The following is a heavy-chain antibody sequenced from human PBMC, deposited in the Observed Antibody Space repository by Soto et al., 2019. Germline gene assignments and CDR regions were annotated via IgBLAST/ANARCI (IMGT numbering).Heavy chain of an antibody. J-gene: IGHJ4*02. V-gene: IGHV3-30*03. CDR3: VMLRRYYYDSSGLDY. CDR1: GFTFSSYG. Sequence: PGGSLRLSCAASGFTFSSYGMHWVRQAPGKGLEWVAVISYDGSNKYYADSVKGRFTISRDNSKNTLYLQMNSLRAEDTAVYYCVMLRRYYYDSSGLDYWGQGTLVTVSS. CDR2: ISYDGSNK. D-gene: IGHD3-22*01.